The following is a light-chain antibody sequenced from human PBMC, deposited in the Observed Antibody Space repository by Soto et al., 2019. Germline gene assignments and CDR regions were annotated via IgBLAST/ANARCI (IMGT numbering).Light chain of an antibody. CDR3: SSYTSSSTWV. Sequence: QSALTQPAYVSGSHGQSITISCTGTSSDIGGYNYVSWYQHHPGEAPKLIIYEVSNRPSGVSDRFSGSKSGNTASLTISGLQAEDEADYYCSSYTSSSTWVFGGGTKLTVL. V-gene: IGLV2-14*01. J-gene: IGLJ3*02. CDR1: SSDIGGYNY. CDR2: EVS.